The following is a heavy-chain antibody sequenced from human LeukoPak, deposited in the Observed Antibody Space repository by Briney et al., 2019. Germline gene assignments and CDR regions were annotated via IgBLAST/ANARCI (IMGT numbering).Heavy chain of an antibody. J-gene: IGHJ4*02. Sequence: GGSLRLSCAASGFSFSSYSMDWVRQAPGKGLEWVSTVGSWSTYTDYADSVKGRFTISRDNAKNSLYLQMNSLRAEDTAVYYCARGGIYSQGFDYWGQGTLVTVSS. CDR3: ARGGIYSQGFDY. CDR1: GFSFSSYS. V-gene: IGHV3-21*01. CDR2: VGSWSTYT. D-gene: IGHD6-13*01.